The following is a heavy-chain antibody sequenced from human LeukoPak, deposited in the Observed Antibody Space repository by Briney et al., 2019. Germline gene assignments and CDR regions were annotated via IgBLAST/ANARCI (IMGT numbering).Heavy chain of an antibody. D-gene: IGHD5-12*01. CDR1: GVSMSSSSYY. Sequence: SATLSLTCTVSGVSMSSSSYYWGWLRQPPGKGLEWIGSIYYSGSTYYNPALKSPVTISVDTSKNPFTLKLSSVTAADTAVYYCARHGGYSGYAPYYFDSWGQGTLVTVSS. J-gene: IGHJ4*02. CDR2: IYYSGST. CDR3: ARHGGYSGYAPYYFDS. V-gene: IGHV4-39*01.